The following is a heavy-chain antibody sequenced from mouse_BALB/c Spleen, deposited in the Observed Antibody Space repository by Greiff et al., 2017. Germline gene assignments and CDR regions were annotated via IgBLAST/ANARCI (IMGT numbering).Heavy chain of an antibody. Sequence: VKVVESGPGLVAPSQSLSITCTVSGFSLTGYGVNWVRQPPGKGLEWLGMIWGDGSTDYNSALKSRLSISKDNSKSQVFLKMNSLQTDDTARYYCARETGYYGSYAMDYWGQGTSVTVSS. CDR2: IWGDGST. D-gene: IGHD2-3*01. J-gene: IGHJ4*01. V-gene: IGHV2-6-7*01. CDR3: ARETGYYGSYAMDY. CDR1: GFSLTGYG.